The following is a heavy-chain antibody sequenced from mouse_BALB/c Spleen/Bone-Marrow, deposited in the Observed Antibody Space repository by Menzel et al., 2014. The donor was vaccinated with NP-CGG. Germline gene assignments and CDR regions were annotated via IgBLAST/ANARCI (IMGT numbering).Heavy chain of an antibody. CDR2: FNPYNDGS. V-gene: IGHV1-14*01. CDR1: GYTFTSSV. Sequence: VQLQQSGPELVKPGASVKMSCKASGYTFTSSVMHWVKQKPGQGLEWIGYFNPYNDGSKYNEKFKGKATLTLDKSSSTAYVELSSLTSEDSAVYYCAKGGNYRYDFDYWGQGTTLTVSS. D-gene: IGHD2-14*01. CDR3: AKGGNYRYDFDY. J-gene: IGHJ2*01.